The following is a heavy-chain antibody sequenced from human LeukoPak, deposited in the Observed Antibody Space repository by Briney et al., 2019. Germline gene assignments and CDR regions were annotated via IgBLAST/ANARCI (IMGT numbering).Heavy chain of an antibody. CDR1: RFTFSSYT. Sequence: GGSLRLSCSASRFTFSSYTMSWVRQAPGKGLQWVSAISASGGTYYADSLKGRFTISRDNSKNTLYLQMNSLRAEDTALYYCAKYSSSWPIDCWGQGTLVIVSS. CDR3: AKYSSSWPIDC. J-gene: IGHJ4*02. CDR2: ISASGGT. V-gene: IGHV3-23*01. D-gene: IGHD6-13*01.